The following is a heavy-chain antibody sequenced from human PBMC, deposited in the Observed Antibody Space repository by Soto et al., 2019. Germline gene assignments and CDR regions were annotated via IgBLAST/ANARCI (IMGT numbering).Heavy chain of an antibody. CDR1: GFTFSDYA. V-gene: IGHV3-30*18. D-gene: IGHD6-19*01. Sequence: VQLVESGGGVGQPGRSLRLSCAASGFTFSDYAMHWVRQAPGKGLEWVAVVSHDGRNTHYADSVKGRFTISRDSSKNTVSLEMTSLRDEDTAVYYCAKGGRQWLVTSDFNYWGQGALVTVSS. J-gene: IGHJ4*02. CDR2: VSHDGRNT. CDR3: AKGGRQWLVTSDFNY.